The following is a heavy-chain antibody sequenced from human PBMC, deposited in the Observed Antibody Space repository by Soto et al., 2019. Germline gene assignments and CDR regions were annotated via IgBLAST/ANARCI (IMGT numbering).Heavy chain of an antibody. Sequence: ASVKVFCKVSGYTLTELSMHWVRQAPGKGLEWMGGFDPEDGETIYAQKFQGRATMTEDTSTDTAYMELSSLRSEDTAVYYCATDSSGFDFGYGMDVWGPGTTVTVSS. CDR3: ATDSSGFDFGYGMDV. D-gene: IGHD3-22*01. V-gene: IGHV1-24*01. J-gene: IGHJ6*02. CDR2: FDPEDGET. CDR1: GYTLTELS.